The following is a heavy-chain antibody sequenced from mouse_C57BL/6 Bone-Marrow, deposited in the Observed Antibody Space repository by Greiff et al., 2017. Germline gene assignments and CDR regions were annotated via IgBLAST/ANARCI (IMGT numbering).Heavy chain of an antibody. J-gene: IGHJ2*01. Sequence: EVHLVESGAELVRPGASVKLSCTASGFNIKDDYMNWVKQRPEQGLEWIGWIDPENGDTEYASKFQGKATITADTSSNTAYLQLSSLTSEDTAVYYCTTSPLLLRADNWGQGTTLTVSS. CDR2: IDPENGDT. CDR3: TTSPLLLRADN. CDR1: GFNIKDDY. V-gene: IGHV14-4*01. D-gene: IGHD1-1*01.